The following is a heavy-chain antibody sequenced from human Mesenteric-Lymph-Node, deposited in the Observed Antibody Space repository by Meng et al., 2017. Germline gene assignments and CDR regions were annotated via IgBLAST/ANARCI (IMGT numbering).Heavy chain of an antibody. Sequence: SVKVSCKASGGTFSSYAISWVRQAPGQGLEWMGGIIPIFGTANYAQEFQGRVTITADKSTSTAYMELSSLRSEDTAVYYCARADFNTYYYDSSGYYYFDYWGQGTLVTVSS. J-gene: IGHJ4*02. CDR1: GGTFSSYA. CDR3: ARADFNTYYYDSSGYYYFDY. V-gene: IGHV1-69*06. CDR2: IIPIFGTA. D-gene: IGHD3-22*01.